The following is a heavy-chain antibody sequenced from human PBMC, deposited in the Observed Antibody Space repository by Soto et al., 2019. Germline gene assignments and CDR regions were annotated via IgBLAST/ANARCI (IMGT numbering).Heavy chain of an antibody. CDR1: GFTFSSYV. V-gene: IGHV3-23*01. J-gene: IGHJ4*02. D-gene: IGHD2-8*01. CDR2: VSGGGDGT. Sequence: VQLSEFGGGLLQPGRSLRLSCAASGFTFSSYVMNWVRQAPGEGLEWVSTVSGGGDGTYYADSVKGRFTISRDDSKNTLYLQMNSLRADDTAVYFCARSGYCSTGKCSAFDYWGQGTLVTVSS. CDR3: ARSGYCSTGKCSAFDY.